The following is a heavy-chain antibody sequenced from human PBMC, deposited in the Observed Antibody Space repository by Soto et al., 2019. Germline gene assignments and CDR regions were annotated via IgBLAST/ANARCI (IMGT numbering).Heavy chain of an antibody. CDR1: GCSVSSGSYY. Sequence: SATLALTSTFSGCSVSSGSYYWSWIRQPPGKGLEWIGYIYNSGSTNYNPSLKSRVTISVDTSKNHFSLRMSAVTAADTAVYYCARESDSGSYYFDYWGRGTLVTVSS. J-gene: IGHJ4*02. CDR3: ARESDSGSYYFDY. V-gene: IGHV4-61*03. CDR2: IYNSGST. D-gene: IGHD3-10*01.